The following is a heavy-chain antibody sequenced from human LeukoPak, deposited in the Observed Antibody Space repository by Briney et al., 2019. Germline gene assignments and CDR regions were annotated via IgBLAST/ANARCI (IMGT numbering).Heavy chain of an antibody. CDR1: GFTFSTYA. CDR3: AKGKVTAFLDWFDP. Sequence: PGGSLRLSCAASGFTFSTYAMSWVRQAPGKGLEWVSAISATGGTTYYADSVKGRFTISRDNSKNTLDLQLNSLRAEDTAIYYCAKGKVTAFLDWFDPWGQGTLVT. J-gene: IGHJ5*02. V-gene: IGHV3-23*01. CDR2: ISATGGTT. D-gene: IGHD2-21*02.